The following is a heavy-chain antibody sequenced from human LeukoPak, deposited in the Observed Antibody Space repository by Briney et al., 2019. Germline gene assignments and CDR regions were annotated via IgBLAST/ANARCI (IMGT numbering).Heavy chain of an antibody. J-gene: IGHJ3*02. CDR1: GGSISSSSYY. V-gene: IGHV4-39*07. CDR3: ASEYYYDSSGYGGAFDI. D-gene: IGHD3-22*01. Sequence: PSETLSLTCTVSGGSISSSSYYWGWIRQPPGKGLEWIGSIYYSGSTYYNPSLKSRVTISVDTSKNQFSLKLSSVTAANTAVYYCASEYYYDSSGYGGAFDIWGQGTMVTVSS. CDR2: IYYSGST.